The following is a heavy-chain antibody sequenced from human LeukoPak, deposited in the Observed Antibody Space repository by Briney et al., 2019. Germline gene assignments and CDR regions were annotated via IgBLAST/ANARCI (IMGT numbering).Heavy chain of an antibody. CDR3: AGVGATLGY. J-gene: IGHJ4*02. V-gene: IGHV4-38-2*02. CDR2: IYHSGNT. CDR1: GYSISSVYY. D-gene: IGHD1-26*01. Sequence: SETLSLTCTVSGYSISSVYYWGWIRQPPGKGLEWIANIYHSGNTYYNPSLKSRVTISVDTSRNQFSLKLSSVTAADTAVYYCAGVGATLGYWGQGILVTVSS.